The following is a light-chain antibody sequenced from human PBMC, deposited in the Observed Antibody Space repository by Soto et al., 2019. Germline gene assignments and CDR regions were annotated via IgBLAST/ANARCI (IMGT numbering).Light chain of an antibody. CDR1: QIVSTTY. J-gene: IGKJ1*01. CDR2: GSS. Sequence: EIVLTQSPGTLSLSPGERATLSCRASQIVSTTYLAWYQQKPGQAPRLLIYGSSSRAPGIPDRFSGSGSGTDFTLTISRLEPEDFAVYYCQQRSNWPPTFGQGTKVEIK. V-gene: IGKV3D-20*02. CDR3: QQRSNWPPT.